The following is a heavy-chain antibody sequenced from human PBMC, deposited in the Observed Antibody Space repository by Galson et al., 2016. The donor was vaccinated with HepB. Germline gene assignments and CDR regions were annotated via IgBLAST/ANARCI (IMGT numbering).Heavy chain of an antibody. CDR1: GGSITSYW. V-gene: IGHV4-4*02. CDR3: AREFAADAFDI. D-gene: IGHD3-10*01. Sequence: SETLSLTCAVSGGSITSYWWSWVRQPPGKGLEWIGEIHPTGITHYNLFLQSRITMSMDKSRSHLSLELSSVTAADTAIYYCAREFAADAFDIWGQGTMVTVSS. J-gene: IGHJ3*02. CDR2: IHPTGIT.